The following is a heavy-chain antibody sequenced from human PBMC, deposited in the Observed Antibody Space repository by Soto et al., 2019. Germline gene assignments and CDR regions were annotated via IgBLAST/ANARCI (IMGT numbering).Heavy chain of an antibody. Sequence: GGSLRLSGTASGVTCGDYAMSWFRQAPRKGLQSVGFISSKAYGGTTEYAASVKGRFTISRDDSQRIAYLQMNSLKTEDTAVYSCTSEIAPFDIWGQGTMVTVSS. V-gene: IGHV3-49*03. CDR1: GVTCGDYA. J-gene: IGHJ3*02. CDR2: ISSKAYGGTT. CDR3: TSEIAPFDI. D-gene: IGHD3-22*01.